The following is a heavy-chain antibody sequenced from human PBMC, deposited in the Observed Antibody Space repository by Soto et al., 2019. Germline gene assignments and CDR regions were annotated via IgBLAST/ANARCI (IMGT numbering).Heavy chain of an antibody. CDR2: IYYSGST. J-gene: IGHJ4*02. CDR1: GGSISSYY. CDR3: ARGPFIWSGYFFDY. D-gene: IGHD3-3*01. Sequence: SETLSLTCTVSGGSISSYYWSWIRQPPGKGLEWIGYIYYSGSTNYNPSLKSRVTISVDTSKNQFSLKLSSVTAADTAVYYCARGPFIWSGYFFDYWGQGTLVTVSS. V-gene: IGHV4-59*01.